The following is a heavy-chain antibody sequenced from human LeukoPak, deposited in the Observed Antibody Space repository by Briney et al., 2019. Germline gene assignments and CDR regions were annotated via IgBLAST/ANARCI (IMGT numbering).Heavy chain of an antibody. CDR3: AKDGVVRGLGPYYFDS. D-gene: IGHD3-10*01. V-gene: IGHV3-23*01. CDR1: GFTFSSYA. J-gene: IGHJ4*02. Sequence: PGGSLRLSCAASGFTFSSYAMSWVRQAPGKGLEWVSAFSGSGGTTYHTDSVKGRFTISRDISKNTVYLQMNSLKAEDTAVYYCAKDGVVRGLGPYYFDSWGQGSLVTVSS. CDR2: FSGSGGTT.